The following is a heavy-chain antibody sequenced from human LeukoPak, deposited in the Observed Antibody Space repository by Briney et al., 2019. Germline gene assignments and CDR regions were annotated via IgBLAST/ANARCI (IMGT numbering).Heavy chain of an antibody. D-gene: IGHD5-24*01. CDR1: GGSISSYY. V-gene: IGHV4-4*07. CDR2: IYTSGST. CDR3: ASGARRDGYTYYFDY. J-gene: IGHJ4*02. Sequence: SETLSLTCTVSGGSISSYYWSWIRQPAGKGLEWIGRIYTSGSTNYNPSLKSRVTMSVDTSKNQFSLKPSSVTAADTAVYYCASGARRDGYTYYFDYWGQGTLVTVSS.